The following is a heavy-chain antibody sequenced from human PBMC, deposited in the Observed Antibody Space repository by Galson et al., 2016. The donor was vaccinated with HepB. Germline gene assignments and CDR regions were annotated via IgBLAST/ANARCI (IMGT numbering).Heavy chain of an antibody. D-gene: IGHD6-19*01. J-gene: IGHJ6*02. V-gene: IGHV3-49*03. Sequence: SLRLSCATSGFTFGXXXLSXXXQAXXXGLXXVGXXXRKXXXGTXEYAXXVKGRFTISRDDSRSXAYQQMNSLKTEETPPYYCARETSSGWSLSYYYYGMDVWXQGTTVTVSS. CDR2: XXRKXXXGTX. CDR3: ARETSSGWSLSYYYYGMDV. CDR1: GFTFGXXX.